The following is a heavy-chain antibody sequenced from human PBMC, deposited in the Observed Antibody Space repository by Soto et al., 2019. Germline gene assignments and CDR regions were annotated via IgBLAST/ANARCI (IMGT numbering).Heavy chain of an antibody. CDR1: GGSISSGDYY. V-gene: IGHV4-30-4*01. CDR3: ARVDYYDSSGYFGMDV. CDR2: IYYSGST. Sequence: QVQLQESGPGLVKPSQTLSLTCTVSGGSISSGDYYWSWIRQPPGKGLEWIGYIYYSGSTYYNRSLKSRVTISVDTSKNQFSLKLSSVTAADTAVYYCARVDYYDSSGYFGMDVWGQGTTVTVSS. D-gene: IGHD3-22*01. J-gene: IGHJ6*02.